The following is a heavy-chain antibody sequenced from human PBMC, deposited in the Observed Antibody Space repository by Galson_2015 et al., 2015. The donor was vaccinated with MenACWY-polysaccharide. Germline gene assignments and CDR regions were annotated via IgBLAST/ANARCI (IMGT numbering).Heavy chain of an antibody. CDR1: GDCASSNSAA. Sequence: CAISGDCASSNSAACNWIRQSPSSGLEWLGRTYYRFKRYNDYAVSVKSRITINPDTSKNQFSLQLNSVTPEDTAVYYCASTVLRVGARGVIPPYYFDYWGQGTLVTVSS. CDR3: ASTVLRVGARGVIPPYYFDY. J-gene: IGHJ4*02. CDR2: TYYRFKRYN. D-gene: IGHD3-10*01. V-gene: IGHV6-1*01.